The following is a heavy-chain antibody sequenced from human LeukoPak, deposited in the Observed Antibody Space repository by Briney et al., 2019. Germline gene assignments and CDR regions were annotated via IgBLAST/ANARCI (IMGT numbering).Heavy chain of an antibody. Sequence: GASVKVSCKASGYTFTGYYMHWVRQAPGQGLEWMGRINPNSGGTNYAQKFQGRVTMTRDTSISTAYMELSRLRSDDTAVYYCARDGGAGWSAVDYWGQGTLVTVSS. D-gene: IGHD6-19*01. CDR1: GYTFTGYY. V-gene: IGHV1-2*06. J-gene: IGHJ4*02. CDR3: ARDGGAGWSAVDY. CDR2: INPNSGGT.